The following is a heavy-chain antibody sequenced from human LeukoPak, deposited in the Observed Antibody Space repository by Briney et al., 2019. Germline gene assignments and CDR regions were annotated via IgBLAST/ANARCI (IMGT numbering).Heavy chain of an antibody. CDR3: ARGLTYYYGSGSYYNDRYYYYYMDV. Sequence: SVKVSCKASGGTFSSYAISWVRQAPGQGLEWMGGIIPIFGTANYAQKFQGRVTITADKSTCTAYMELSSLRSEDTAVYYCARGLTYYYGSGSYYNDRYYYYYMDVWGKGTTVTVSS. D-gene: IGHD3-10*01. V-gene: IGHV1-69*06. CDR1: GGTFSSYA. CDR2: IIPIFGTA. J-gene: IGHJ6*03.